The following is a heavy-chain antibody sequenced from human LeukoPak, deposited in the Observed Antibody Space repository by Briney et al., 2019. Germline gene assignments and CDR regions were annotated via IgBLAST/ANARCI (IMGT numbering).Heavy chain of an antibody. D-gene: IGHD2/OR15-2a*01. J-gene: IGHJ4*02. CDR2: IYYSGST. CDR1: GGSISSYY. Sequence: SETLSLTCTVSGGSISSYYWSLIRQPPRKGLEWIGYIYYSGSTNYNPPLKSRVTISVDTSKNQFSLKLSSVTAADTAVYYCAGGLDYCFDYWGQGTLVTVSS. V-gene: IGHV4-59*01. CDR3: AGGLDYCFDY.